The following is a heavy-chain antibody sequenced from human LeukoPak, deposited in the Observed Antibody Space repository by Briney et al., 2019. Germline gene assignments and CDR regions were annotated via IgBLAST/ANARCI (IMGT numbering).Heavy chain of an antibody. J-gene: IGHJ6*02. Sequence: GGSLRLSCAASGFTFSDYYMSWIRQAPGKGLEWVSYISSSGSIIYYADSVKGRFTISRNNAKNSLDLQMNSLRAEDTAVYYCARDSGSYYIHYYFYGMDVWGQGTTVTVSS. V-gene: IGHV3-11*04. CDR2: ISSSGSII. CDR1: GFTFSDYY. D-gene: IGHD1-26*01. CDR3: ARDSGSYYIHYYFYGMDV.